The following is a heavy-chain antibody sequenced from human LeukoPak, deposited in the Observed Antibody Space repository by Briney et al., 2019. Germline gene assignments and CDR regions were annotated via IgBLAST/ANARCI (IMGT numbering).Heavy chain of an antibody. CDR3: ARHSPHEAFFDY. CDR1: GASISSYY. Sequence: SETPSLTCTVSGASISSYYWCWIRQPPGKGLEYIGYIHYSGSTNYNPSLKSRVTISVDTSKNQLSLKLSSVTAADTAVYYCARHSPHEAFFDYWGLGTLVTVSS. V-gene: IGHV4-59*08. CDR2: IHYSGST. J-gene: IGHJ4*02.